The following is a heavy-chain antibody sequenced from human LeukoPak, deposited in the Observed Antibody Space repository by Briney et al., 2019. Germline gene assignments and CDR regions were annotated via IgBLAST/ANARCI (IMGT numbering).Heavy chain of an antibody. CDR1: GFTFSDFY. J-gene: IGHJ4*02. D-gene: IGHD3-22*01. Sequence: GGSLRLSCATSGFTFSDFYMSWIRQAPGKGLECISYISSSGSSTNYADSVKGRFTISRDNAKNSLYLQMNSLRAEDTAVYYCARDLIHRSGEANYWGWGTLVTVSS. CDR2: ISSSGSST. V-gene: IGHV3-11*05. CDR3: ARDLIHRSGEANY.